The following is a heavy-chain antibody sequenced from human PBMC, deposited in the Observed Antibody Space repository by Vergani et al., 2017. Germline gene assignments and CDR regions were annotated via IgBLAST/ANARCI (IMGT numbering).Heavy chain of an antibody. J-gene: IGHJ3*02. CDR2: ISGSGDST. CDR1: GFTFSNYA. V-gene: IGHV3-23*01. Sequence: EVQLLESGGGLVQPGGSLRLSCAASGFTFSNYAMSWVRQTPGKGLEWVSGISGSGDSTYYADSVKGRFTISRDNSKNTLYLQMNSLRAEDTAVYYCAKDRGDIAALSSDYVFDIWGQGTMVTVSS. D-gene: IGHD6-6*01. CDR3: AKDRGDIAALSSDYVFDI.